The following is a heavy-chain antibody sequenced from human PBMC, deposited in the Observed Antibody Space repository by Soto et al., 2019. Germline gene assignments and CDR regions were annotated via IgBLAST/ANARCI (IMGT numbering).Heavy chain of an antibody. Sequence: ASVKVSCKASGYTFTSYGISWVRQAPGQGLEWMGWISAYNGNTNYAQKLQGRVTMTTDTSTSTAYMELRSLRSYDTAVYYCARDGRYSYGRKDAFDIWGQGTMVTVSS. CDR1: GYTFTSYG. V-gene: IGHV1-18*04. CDR2: ISAYNGNT. D-gene: IGHD5-18*01. CDR3: ARDGRYSYGRKDAFDI. J-gene: IGHJ3*02.